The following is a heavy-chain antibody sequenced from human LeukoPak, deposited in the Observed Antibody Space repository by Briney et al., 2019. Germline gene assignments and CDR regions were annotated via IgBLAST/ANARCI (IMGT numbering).Heavy chain of an antibody. D-gene: IGHD4-17*01. V-gene: IGHV4-59*08. J-gene: IGHJ4*02. Sequence: SETLSLTCTVSGGSISSYYWSWIRQPPGKGLEWIGYIYYTGSTNYNPSLKSRVTISVDTSKNQFSLKLRSVTAADTAVYYCARGAYGDYGLFDYWGQGTLVTVSS. CDR1: GGSISSYY. CDR2: IYYTGST. CDR3: ARGAYGDYGLFDY.